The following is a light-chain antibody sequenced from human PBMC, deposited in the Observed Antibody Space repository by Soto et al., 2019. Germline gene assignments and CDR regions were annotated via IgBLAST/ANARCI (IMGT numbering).Light chain of an antibody. CDR2: SND. CDR1: SSNIGSNI. J-gene: IGLJ2*01. CDR3: SAWDASLKAVL. V-gene: IGLV1-44*01. Sequence: QSVLSQPPSASGTPGQRVTISCSGRSSNIGSNIVNWYQQLPGTAHKLLIYSNDQRPSGVPDRFSGSKSGTSASLAISGLQSEDEADYYCSAWDASLKAVLFGGGTKVTVL.